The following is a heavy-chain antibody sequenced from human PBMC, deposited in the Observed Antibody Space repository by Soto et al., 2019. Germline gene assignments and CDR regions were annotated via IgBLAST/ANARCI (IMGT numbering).Heavy chain of an antibody. D-gene: IGHD2-2*01. V-gene: IGHV1-46*03. J-gene: IGHJ4*02. CDR2: ITPSGGST. Sequence: QVQLVQSGAEVKKPGASVRVSCKASGYTFTSYYRHGLRQPPGQGLDWMGIITPSGGSTSYAQKFQGRVTMTRDTSTSTVYMELSSLRSEDTAVYYCARDLMEEQRVVVVPAASFDYWGQGTLVTVSS. CDR1: GYTFTSYY. CDR3: ARDLMEEQRVVVVPAASFDY.